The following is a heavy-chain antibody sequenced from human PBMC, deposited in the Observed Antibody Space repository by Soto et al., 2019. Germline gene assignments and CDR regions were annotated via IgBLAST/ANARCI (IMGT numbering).Heavy chain of an antibody. D-gene: IGHD4-17*01. Sequence: QVQLVQSGAEVKKPGSSVKVSCKASGGTFSTYGMNWVRLAPGQGLAWMGGIIPKFGTTNYAQKLQGRVTITADESTNTAYMELNYLRSEDTAVYFCARELDPYYGGNSLSLDSWGQGTLVTVSS. J-gene: IGHJ4*02. V-gene: IGHV1-69*13. CDR2: IIPKFGTT. CDR3: ARELDPYYGGNSLSLDS. CDR1: GGTFSTYG.